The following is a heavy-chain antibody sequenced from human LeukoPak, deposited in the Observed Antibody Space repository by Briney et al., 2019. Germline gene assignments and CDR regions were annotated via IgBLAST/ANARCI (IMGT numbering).Heavy chain of an antibody. CDR3: ARGGYSFDY. CDR2: LHADGNEK. J-gene: IGHJ4*02. CDR1: GFTFNKAW. V-gene: IGHV3-7*01. D-gene: IGHD5-12*01. Sequence: HSGGSLRLSCAASGFTFNKAWMSWVRQAPGKGLEWVARLHADGNEKYFVHSVKGRFTVSRDNAKNSLYLQMNSLRVEDTAVYYCARGGYSFDYLGQGTLVTVSS.